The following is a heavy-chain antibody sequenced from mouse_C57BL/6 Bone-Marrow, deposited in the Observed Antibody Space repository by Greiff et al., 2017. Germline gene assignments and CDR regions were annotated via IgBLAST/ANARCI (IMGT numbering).Heavy chain of an antibody. CDR3: AGESYYGSSAYWYFGG. D-gene: IGHD1-1*01. CDR1: GYTFTDYY. CDR2: IYPNNGGN. Sequence: VQLQQSGPELVKPGASVKMSCKASGYTFTDYYMHWVKQSHGKSLEWIGYIYPNNGGNGYNQKFKGKATLTVAKSSSTAYMELLSLTSDDSAVYYYAGESYYGSSAYWYFGGWGTGTTVTVAS. J-gene: IGHJ1*03. V-gene: IGHV1-34*01.